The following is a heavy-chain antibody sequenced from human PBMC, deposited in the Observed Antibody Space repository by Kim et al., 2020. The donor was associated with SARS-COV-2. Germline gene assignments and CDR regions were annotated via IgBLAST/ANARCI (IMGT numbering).Heavy chain of an antibody. V-gene: IGHV5-51*01. D-gene: IGHD4-17*01. CDR2: IYPGDSDT. Sequence: GESLKISCKGSGYSFTSYWIGWVRQMPGKGLEWMGIIYPGDSDTRYSPSFQGQVTISADKSISTAYLQWSSLKASDTAMYYCARHLGATVTTVWFDPWGQGTLVTVSS. J-gene: IGHJ5*02. CDR1: GYSFTSYW. CDR3: ARHLGATVTTVWFDP.